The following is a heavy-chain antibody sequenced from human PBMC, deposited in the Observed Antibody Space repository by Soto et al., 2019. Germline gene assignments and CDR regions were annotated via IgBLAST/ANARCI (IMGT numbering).Heavy chain of an antibody. D-gene: IGHD2-2*01. CDR3: AKDSRSRFDVVVPAAPDY. V-gene: IGHV3-23*01. Sequence: EVQLLESGGGLVQPGGSLRLSCAASGFTFSSYAMSWVRQAPGKGLEWVSAISGSGGSTYYADSVKGRFTISRDNSKNTLDLQMNSLRAEDTAVYYCAKDSRSRFDVVVPAAPDYWGQGTLVTVSS. CDR1: GFTFSSYA. CDR2: ISGSGGST. J-gene: IGHJ4*02.